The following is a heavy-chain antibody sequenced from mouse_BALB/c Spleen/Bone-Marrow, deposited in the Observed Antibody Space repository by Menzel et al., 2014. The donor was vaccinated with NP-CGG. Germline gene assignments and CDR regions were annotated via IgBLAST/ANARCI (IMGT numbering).Heavy chain of an antibody. CDR1: GYAFTDRW. CDR3: ARGGDDFSLDY. D-gene: IGHD2-4*01. J-gene: IGHJ4*01. Sequence: QVHVKQSGTELVMPGASVKMSCKASGYAFTDRWIHWVKQRPGQGLEWIGAIDTSDSYTNYNQKFKGKATLTVDESSSTAYIHLSGLTSEDSAVYYCARGGDDFSLDYWGQRTSVTVSS. V-gene: IGHV1-69*01. CDR2: IDTSDSYT.